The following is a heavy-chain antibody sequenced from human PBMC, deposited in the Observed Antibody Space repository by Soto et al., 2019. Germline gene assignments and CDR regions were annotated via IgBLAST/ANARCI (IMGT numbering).Heavy chain of an antibody. J-gene: IGHJ6*02. CDR3: AKGWSSSWFPPPYYYYGMDV. D-gene: IGHD6-13*01. V-gene: IGHV3-30*18. CDR2: TSYDGSNK. CDR1: GFTFSRYG. Sequence: QVQLVESGGGVVQPGRSLRLSCAASGFTFSRYGMHWVRKAPGKGLEWVAVTSYDGSNKDYADSVKGRFTISRDNSKNTLYLQINSLRAEDTAVYYCAKGWSSSWFPPPYYYYGMDVWGQGTTVTVSS.